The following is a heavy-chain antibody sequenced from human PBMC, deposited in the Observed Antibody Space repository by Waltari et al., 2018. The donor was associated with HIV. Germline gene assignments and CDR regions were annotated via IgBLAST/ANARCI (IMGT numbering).Heavy chain of an antibody. J-gene: IGHJ6*02. V-gene: IGHV4-34*01. D-gene: IGHD3-10*01. CDR2: IHHSGST. CDR3: ARGRWTMVRGVIQAYYYYYGMDV. Sequence: QVQLQQWGAGLLKSSEPLSLTCAVYGGSFSGYYWSWIRQPPGKGLEWIGEIHHSGSTNYNPSLKSRVTISVDTSKNQFSLKLSSVTAADTAVYYCARGRWTMVRGVIQAYYYYYGMDVWGQGTTVTVSS. CDR1: GGSFSGYY.